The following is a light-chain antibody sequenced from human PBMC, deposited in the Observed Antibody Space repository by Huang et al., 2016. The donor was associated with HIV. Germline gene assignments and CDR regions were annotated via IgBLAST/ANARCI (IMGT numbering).Light chain of an antibody. CDR3: QQYSSSPYT. V-gene: IGKV3-20*01. CDR1: QSVSSNY. CDR2: GAS. Sequence: EIVLTQSPGTLSLSLGERATLSCRASQSVSSNYLAWYQQKPGQAPRLVLYGASGRATGIPDRVSGSGSGTDFTLTISRLEPEDFAVYYCQQYSSSPYTFGQGTKLEIK. J-gene: IGKJ2*01.